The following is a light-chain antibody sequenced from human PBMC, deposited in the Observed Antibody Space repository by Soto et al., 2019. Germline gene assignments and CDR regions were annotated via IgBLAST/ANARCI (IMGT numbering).Light chain of an antibody. CDR3: QEYRNDYGT. Sequence: DIQMTQSPATLAASVGDRVSITCRASQSIDTWLAWYQQKAGKAPNLLIYKASRLESGVPSRFSGSGSGTEFTFTISSLQPEDFGSYECQEYRNDYGTFGQWTKVEMK. CDR2: KAS. J-gene: IGKJ1*01. V-gene: IGKV1-5*03. CDR1: QSIDTW.